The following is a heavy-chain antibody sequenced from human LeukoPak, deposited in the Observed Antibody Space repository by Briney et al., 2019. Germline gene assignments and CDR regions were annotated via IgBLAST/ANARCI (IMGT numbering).Heavy chain of an antibody. CDR3: ARSEQQWLVPGY. J-gene: IGHJ4*02. CDR2: INPSGGST. CDR1: GYTFTSYY. Sequence: GASVKVSCKASGYTFTSYYMHWVRQAPGQGLEWMGIINPSGGSTSYAQKFQGRVTITRDMSTSTVYMELSSLRSEDTAVYYCARSEQQWLVPGYWGQGTLVTVSS. V-gene: IGHV1-46*01. D-gene: IGHD6-19*01.